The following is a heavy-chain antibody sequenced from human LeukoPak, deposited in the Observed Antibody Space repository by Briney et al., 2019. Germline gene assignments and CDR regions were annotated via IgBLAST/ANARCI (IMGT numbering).Heavy chain of an antibody. CDR3: AKGGGYKSTYYFDY. CDR2: VDISGGST. V-gene: IGHV3-23*01. D-gene: IGHD5-18*01. Sequence: GGSLRLSCAASEFSFSSYAMSWVRQAPGKGLEWVSGVDISGGSTYYADSVKGRFTISRDNSKNTLYLHMNSPRAEDTAVYYCAKGGGYKSTYYFDYWGQGTLVTVSS. J-gene: IGHJ4*02. CDR1: EFSFSSYA.